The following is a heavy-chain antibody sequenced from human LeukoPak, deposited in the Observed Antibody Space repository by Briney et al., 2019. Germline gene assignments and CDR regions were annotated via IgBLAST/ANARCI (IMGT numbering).Heavy chain of an antibody. Sequence: SVKVSCKASGGTFSSYTISWVRQAPGQGLEWMGRIIPIFGTANYAQRFQGRVTITTDESTSTAYMELSSLRSEDTAVYYCAVGKVGIFGVVRYFDYWGQGTLVTVSS. D-gene: IGHD3-3*01. CDR2: IIPIFGTA. V-gene: IGHV1-69*05. CDR1: GGTFSSYT. CDR3: AVGKVGIFGVVRYFDY. J-gene: IGHJ4*02.